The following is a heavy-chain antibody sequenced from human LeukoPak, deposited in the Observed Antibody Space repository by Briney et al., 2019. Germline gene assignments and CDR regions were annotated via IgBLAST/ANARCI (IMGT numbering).Heavy chain of an antibody. CDR2: ITSKANSYAT. CDR3: TRQIGPYYFDY. Sequence: PRGSLKLSCAASGFTFSGSAMHWVRQASGKGLEWVGRITSKANSYATAYAASVKGRFTISRDDSKNTAYLQMNSLKTEDTAVYYCTRQIGPYYFDYWGQGTLVTVSS. V-gene: IGHV3-73*01. CDR1: GFTFSGSA. J-gene: IGHJ4*02.